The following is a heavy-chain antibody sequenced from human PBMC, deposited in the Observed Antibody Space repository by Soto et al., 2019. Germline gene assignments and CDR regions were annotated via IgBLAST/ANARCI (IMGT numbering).Heavy chain of an antibody. CDR2: ISSSSSTI. CDR3: ARADYGNYGIDY. V-gene: IGHV3-48*01. D-gene: IGHD4-17*01. CDR1: GCIFSSYS. Sequence: GGSLRLSCAASGCIFSSYSMNWVRQAPGKGLEWVSYISSSSSTIYYADSVKGRFTISRDNAKNSLYLQMNSLRAEDTAVYYCARADYGNYGIDYWGQGILVTVSS. J-gene: IGHJ4*02.